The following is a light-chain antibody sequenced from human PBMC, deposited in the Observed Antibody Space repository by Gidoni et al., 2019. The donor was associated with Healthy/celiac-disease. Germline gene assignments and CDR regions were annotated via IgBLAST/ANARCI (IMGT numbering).Light chain of an antibody. J-gene: IGLJ2*01. Sequence: QSVLTQPPSASGTPGQRVTISCSGSSSNIGSNYVYWYQQLPGTAPKILIYRNNQRPSGVPDRFSGSKSGTSASLAISGLRSEDEAYYYCAAWDDSLSGVVFGGGTKLTVL. CDR1: SSNIGSNY. V-gene: IGLV1-47*01. CDR2: RNN. CDR3: AAWDDSLSGVV.